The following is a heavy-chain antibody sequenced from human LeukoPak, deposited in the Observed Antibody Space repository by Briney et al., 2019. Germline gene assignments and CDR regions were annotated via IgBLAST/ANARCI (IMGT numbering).Heavy chain of an antibody. J-gene: IGHJ6*03. V-gene: IGHV4-4*07. D-gene: IGHD3-22*01. CDR2: LYPGVST. CDR3: ARLKFYDSTGYSPGHYMDV. Sequence: SETLSLTCTVSGGPIYSYYWSWIRQTAGKGLEWIGRLYPGVSTNYNPSLKSRVTMSVDTSKNQFALKLSAVTAADTAVYYCARLKFYDSTGYSPGHYMDVRGKGTTVTVSS. CDR1: GGPIYSYY.